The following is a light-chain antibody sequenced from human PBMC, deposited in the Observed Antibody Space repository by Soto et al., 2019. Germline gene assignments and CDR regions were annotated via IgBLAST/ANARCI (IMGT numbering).Light chain of an antibody. V-gene: IGKV3-15*01. CDR1: QSVSSN. Sequence: EIVMTQSPATLSVSPGERATLSCRASQSVSSNLAWYQQKPGQTPKLLIYVASTRATGITARFSGSGSGTEFTLTIRSLQSEDFAGYYCQQYNVWPLTFGGGTKVEFK. J-gene: IGKJ4*02. CDR3: QQYNVWPLT. CDR2: VAS.